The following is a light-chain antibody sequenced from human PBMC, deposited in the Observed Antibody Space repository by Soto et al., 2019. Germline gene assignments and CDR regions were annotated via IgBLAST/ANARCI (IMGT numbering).Light chain of an antibody. CDR3: QQRISWPRA. V-gene: IGKV3D-20*02. CDR1: QSVSSIY. J-gene: IGKJ4*01. Sequence: EIVLTQSPGTLSLSPGERATLSCRASQSVSSIYLAWYQHKPGQAPRLLIYGASSRATGIPDRFSGSGSGTDFTLTISSLAPEDFALYYCQQRISWPRAFGGGTKVDIK. CDR2: GAS.